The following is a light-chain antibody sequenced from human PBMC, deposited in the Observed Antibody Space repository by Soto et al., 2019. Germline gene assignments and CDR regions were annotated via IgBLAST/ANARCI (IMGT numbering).Light chain of an antibody. V-gene: IGKV3D-15*01. CDR1: QTVGGD. CDR3: HQYNDWPPFT. J-gene: IGKJ3*01. CDR2: GGS. Sequence: MVLTQSPGTLSLSPGERATLSCRASQTVGGDYLAWYQQKGGQAPRLLIYGGSSRATGIPDRFSGSGSGTEFTLTISSLQSEDFAVYYCHQYNDWPPFTFGPGTKVDIK.